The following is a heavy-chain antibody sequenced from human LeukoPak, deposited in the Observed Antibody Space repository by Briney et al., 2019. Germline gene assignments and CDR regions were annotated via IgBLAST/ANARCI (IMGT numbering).Heavy chain of an antibody. Sequence: SETLSLTCTVSGGSISSYYWSWIRQPAGKGLDWIGRIYTSGSTNYNPSLKSRVTMSVDTSKNQFSLKLSSVTAADTAVYYCARTRRPPTYSSSFGHFDYWGQGTLVTVSS. D-gene: IGHD6-6*01. CDR2: IYTSGST. CDR1: GGSISSYY. CDR3: ARTRRPPTYSSSFGHFDY. J-gene: IGHJ4*02. V-gene: IGHV4-4*07.